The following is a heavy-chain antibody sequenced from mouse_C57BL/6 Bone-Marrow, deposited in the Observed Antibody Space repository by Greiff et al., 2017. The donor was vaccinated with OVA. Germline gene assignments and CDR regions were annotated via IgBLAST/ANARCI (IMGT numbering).Heavy chain of an antibody. J-gene: IGHJ4*01. CDR1: EYEFPSHD. CDR2: INSDGGST. Sequence: EVMLVESGGGLVQPGESLKLSCESNEYEFPSHDMSWVRKTPEKRLELVAAINSDGGSTYYPDTMERRFIISRDNTKKTLYLQMSSLRSEDTALYYCATMITTGYAMDYWGQGTSVTVSS. D-gene: IGHD2-4*01. V-gene: IGHV5-2*01. CDR3: ATMITTGYAMDY.